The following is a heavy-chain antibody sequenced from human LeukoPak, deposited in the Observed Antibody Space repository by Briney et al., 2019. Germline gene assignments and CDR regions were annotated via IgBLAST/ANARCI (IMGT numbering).Heavy chain of an antibody. D-gene: IGHD4-23*01. V-gene: IGHV4-59*01. CDR1: GGSIKNYY. J-gene: IGHJ5*02. CDR2: IYFGGTT. Sequence: PSETLSLTCSVSGGSIKNYYWSWIRQPPGRGLEWRGNIYFGGTTDYNTTLKSRLTISVDTFKNQLSLNLQSVTAADPATYYCARHRSDTGGKKGVNWFDPWGQGTLVTVSS. CDR3: ARHRSDTGGKKGVNWFDP.